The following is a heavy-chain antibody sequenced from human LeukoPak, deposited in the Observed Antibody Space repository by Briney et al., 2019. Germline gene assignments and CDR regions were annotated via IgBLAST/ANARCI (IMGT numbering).Heavy chain of an antibody. CDR2: ISYDGSNK. V-gene: IGHV3-30*18. CDR3: AKDARIAVAGTLNC. Sequence: QPGGSLRLSCAASGFTFSSYGMHWVRQAPGKGLEWVAVISYDGSNKYYADSVKGRFTISRDNSKNTLYLQMNSLRAEDTAVYYCAKDARIAVAGTLNCWGQGTLVTVSS. CDR1: GFTFSSYG. D-gene: IGHD6-19*01. J-gene: IGHJ4*02.